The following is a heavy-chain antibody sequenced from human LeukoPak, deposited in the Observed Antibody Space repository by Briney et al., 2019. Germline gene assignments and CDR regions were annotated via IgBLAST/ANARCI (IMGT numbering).Heavy chain of an antibody. CDR3: ARGAYGDYVVDWFDP. D-gene: IGHD4-17*01. Sequence: ASVKVSCKASGYTFTGYYMHWVRQAPGQGLEWMGWINPNSGGTNYAQKFQGRVTMTRDTSISTAYVELGRLRSDDTAVYYCARGAYGDYVVDWFDPWGQGTLVTVSS. V-gene: IGHV1-2*02. CDR2: INPNSGGT. J-gene: IGHJ5*02. CDR1: GYTFTGYY.